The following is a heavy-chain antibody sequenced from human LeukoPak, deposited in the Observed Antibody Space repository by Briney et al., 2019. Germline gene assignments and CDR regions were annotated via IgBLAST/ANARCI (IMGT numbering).Heavy chain of an antibody. J-gene: IGHJ6*02. CDR1: GFTFSSYW. CDR3: ARRYCSGGSCYYYYGMDV. D-gene: IGHD2-15*01. V-gene: IGHV3-7*01. CDR2: IKQDGSEK. Sequence: GGSLRLSCAASGFTFSSYWMSWVRQAPGKGLEWVANIKQDGSEKYYVDSVKGRFTISRDNAKNSLYLQMNSLRAEDTAVYYCARRYCSGGSCYYYYGMDVWGQGTTATVSS.